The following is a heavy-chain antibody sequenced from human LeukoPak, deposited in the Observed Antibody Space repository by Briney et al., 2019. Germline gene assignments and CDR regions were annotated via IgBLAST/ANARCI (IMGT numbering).Heavy chain of an antibody. CDR2: IYPGDSDT. V-gene: IGHV5-51*01. J-gene: IGHJ4*02. D-gene: IGHD5-24*01. Sequence: GESLKISCKGSGYSFTSYWIGWVRQMPGKGLEWMGIIYPGDSDTRYSPSFQGQVTISADKSISTAYLQWSSLKASDTAMYYYARLIVEMATISLIDYWGQGTLVTVSS. CDR1: GYSFTSYW. CDR3: ARLIVEMATISLIDY.